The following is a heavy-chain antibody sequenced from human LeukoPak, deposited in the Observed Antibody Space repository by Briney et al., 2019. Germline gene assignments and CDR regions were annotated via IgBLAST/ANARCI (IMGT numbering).Heavy chain of an antibody. V-gene: IGHV3-43*02. D-gene: IGHD3-22*01. CDR2: ISGDGGNR. Sequence: GGSLRLSCAASGFTFDDYAMHWVRQAPGKGLEWVSLISGDGGNRNYADSMKGRFTISRDNSKNTLYLQMNSLRAEDTAVYYCARAFDDSSGYYRSDAFDIWGQGTMVTVSS. CDR3: ARAFDDSSGYYRSDAFDI. J-gene: IGHJ3*02. CDR1: GFTFDDYA.